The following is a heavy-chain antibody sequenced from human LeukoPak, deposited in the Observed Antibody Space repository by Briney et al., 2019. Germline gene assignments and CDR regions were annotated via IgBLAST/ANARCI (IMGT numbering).Heavy chain of an antibody. CDR1: GGSFSGYY. CDR2: INHSGNT. Sequence: SETLSLTCAVSGGSFSGYYWSWIRQSPGKGLEWIGEINHSGNTNYNPSLKSRVTISVDTSKNQFSLKLSSVTAADTAVYYCARVSWFPGTSYYYMDVWGKGTTVTVSS. V-gene: IGHV4-34*01. CDR3: ARVSWFPGTSYYYMDV. J-gene: IGHJ6*03. D-gene: IGHD1-1*01.